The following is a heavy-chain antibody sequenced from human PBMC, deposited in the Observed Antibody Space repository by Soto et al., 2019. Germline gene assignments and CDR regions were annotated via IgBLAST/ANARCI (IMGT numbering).Heavy chain of an antibody. Sequence: QVTVKESVPVLVKPTETLTLTCTVSGFSLSNAGLGVSWIRQPPGKALESLAHIFSNDEKSYSTSLKSRLTISKDTSKSQVVLTMTNMDPVDTATYYCASTYSTSWYWFDPWGQGTLVTVSS. J-gene: IGHJ5*02. CDR2: IFSNDEK. V-gene: IGHV2-26*04. CDR1: GFSLSNAGLG. D-gene: IGHD6-13*01. CDR3: ASTYSTSWYWFDP.